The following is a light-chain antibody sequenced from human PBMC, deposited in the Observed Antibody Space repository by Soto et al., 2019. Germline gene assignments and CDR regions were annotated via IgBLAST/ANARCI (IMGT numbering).Light chain of an antibody. Sequence: EIVMTQSPASLSVSLGERATLSCRASQSVSRNLAWYQQKPGQAPRLLIYDTSTRATGIPARFSGSGSGTEFTLTISSLQSEDFAVYYCQQYNIWPPETFGQGTKVEIK. CDR2: DTS. J-gene: IGKJ1*01. CDR3: QQYNIWPPET. CDR1: QSVSRN. V-gene: IGKV3-15*01.